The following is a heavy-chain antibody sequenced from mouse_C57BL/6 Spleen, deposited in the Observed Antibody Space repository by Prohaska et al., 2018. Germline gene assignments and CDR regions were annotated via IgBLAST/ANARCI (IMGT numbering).Heavy chain of an antibody. J-gene: IGHJ2*01. CDR3: ARLGQGLWSHFDY. CDR2: IYPNNGGN. Sequence: DYYMHWVKQSHGKSLEWIGYIYPNNGGNGYNQKFKGKATLTVDKSSSTAYMELRSLTSEDSAVYYCARLGQGLWSHFDYWGQGTTLTVSS. V-gene: IGHV1-34*01. CDR1: DYY. D-gene: IGHD1-1*02.